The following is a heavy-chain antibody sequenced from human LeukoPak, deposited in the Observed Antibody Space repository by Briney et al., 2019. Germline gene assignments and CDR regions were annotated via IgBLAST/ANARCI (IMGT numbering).Heavy chain of an antibody. J-gene: IGHJ5*02. Sequence: SETLSLTCTVSGGSISSYYWSWIRQPPGKGLEWIGYIYYSGSTNYNPSLKSRVTISVDTSKNQFSLKLSSVTAADTAVYYCARGYRVYDFWSGYSLSDWFDPWGQGTLVTVSS. D-gene: IGHD3-3*01. CDR2: IYYSGST. V-gene: IGHV4-59*12. CDR3: ARGYRVYDFWSGYSLSDWFDP. CDR1: GGSISSYY.